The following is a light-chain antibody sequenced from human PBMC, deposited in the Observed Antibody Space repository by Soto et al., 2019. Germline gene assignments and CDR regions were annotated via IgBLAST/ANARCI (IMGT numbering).Light chain of an antibody. V-gene: IGLV2-14*01. Sequence: QSVLTQPASGSGSPGQSITISCTGTSSDVGGYNYVSWYQQHPGKAPKFMIYEVSNRPSGVSDRFSGSKSGNTASLTISGLQAEDEGDYYWGSYTSSLSVFGTGTKVT. J-gene: IGLJ1*01. CDR2: EVS. CDR3: GSYTSSLSV. CDR1: SSDVGGYNY.